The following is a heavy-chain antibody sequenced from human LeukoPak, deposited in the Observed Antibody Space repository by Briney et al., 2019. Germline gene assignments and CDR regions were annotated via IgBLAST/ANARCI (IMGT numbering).Heavy chain of an antibody. CDR1: GFTFTSSA. CDR3: TSDPTFYSGRYCFDY. V-gene: IGHV1-58*01. J-gene: IGHJ4*02. D-gene: IGHD1-26*01. Sequence: SVKVSCKASGFTFTSSAVQWVRQARGQRLEWIGWIVVGSGNTNYAQKFQERVTITRDMSTSTAYMELSSLRSEDTAVYYCTSDPTFYSGRYCFDYWGQGTLVTVSS. CDR2: IVVGSGNT.